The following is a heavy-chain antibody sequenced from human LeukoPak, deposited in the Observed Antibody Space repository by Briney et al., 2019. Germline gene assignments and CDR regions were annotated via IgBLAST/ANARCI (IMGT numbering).Heavy chain of an antibody. V-gene: IGHV1-18*01. D-gene: IGHD6-6*01. CDR3: ARDLGSSATSTNWFDP. J-gene: IGHJ5*02. Sequence: VASVKVSCKASGYTFTSYGISWVRQAPGQGLEWMGWISAYNGNTNYAQKLQGRVTMTTDTSTRTAYMELRSLRSDDTAVYYCARDLGSSATSTNWFDPWGQGTLVTVSS. CDR2: ISAYNGNT. CDR1: GYTFTSYG.